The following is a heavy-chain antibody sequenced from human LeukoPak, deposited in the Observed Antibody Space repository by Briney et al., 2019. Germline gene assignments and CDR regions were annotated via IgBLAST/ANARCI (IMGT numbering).Heavy chain of an antibody. Sequence: LETLSLTCTVSGGSISSYYWSWIRQPAGKGLEWIGRIYTSGSTNYNPSLKSRVTMSVDTSKNQFSLKLSSVTAADTAVYYCARSASYSSSWYSWYFDLWGRGTLVTVSS. CDR3: ARSASYSSSWYSWYFDL. J-gene: IGHJ2*01. V-gene: IGHV4-4*07. CDR2: IYTSGST. D-gene: IGHD6-13*01. CDR1: GGSISSYY.